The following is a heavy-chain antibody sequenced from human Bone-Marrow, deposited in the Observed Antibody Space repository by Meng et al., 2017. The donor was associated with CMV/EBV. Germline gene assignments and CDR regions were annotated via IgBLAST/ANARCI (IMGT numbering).Heavy chain of an antibody. Sequence: SETLSLTCAVYGGSFSGYYWSWIRQPPGKGVEWFGEINDSGSTNYNPSLKSRVTISVDTSKNQFSLKLCSVTAAETAVYDCTLGLWWHGMDVWGQGTTVTVSS. CDR1: GGSFSGYY. CDR3: TLGLWWHGMDV. J-gene: IGHJ6*02. V-gene: IGHV4-34*01. CDR2: INDSGST. D-gene: IGHD4/OR15-4a*01.